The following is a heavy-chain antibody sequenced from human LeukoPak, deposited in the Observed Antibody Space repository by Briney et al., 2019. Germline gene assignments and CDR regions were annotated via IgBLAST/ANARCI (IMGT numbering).Heavy chain of an antibody. Sequence: SETLSLTCTVSGGSISSYYWSWIRQPPGKGLEWIGYIYTSGSTNYNPSLKSRVAISVDTSKNQFSLKLSSVTAADTAAYYCARSGGRYYYDSSGYSQFDYWGQGTLVTVSS. CDR1: GGSISSYY. V-gene: IGHV4-4*09. CDR2: IYTSGST. J-gene: IGHJ4*02. D-gene: IGHD3-22*01. CDR3: ARSGGRYYYDSSGYSQFDY.